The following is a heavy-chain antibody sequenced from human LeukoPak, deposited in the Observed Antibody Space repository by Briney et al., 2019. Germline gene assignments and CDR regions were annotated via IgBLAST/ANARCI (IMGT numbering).Heavy chain of an antibody. J-gene: IGHJ4*02. CDR1: GYTLTTYG. CDR2: IAGYNGNT. V-gene: IGHV1-18*01. Sequence: APVKVSCKASGYTLTTYGITWVRQAPGQGLEWMGWIAGYNGNTNYAQKFQGRVTMTTDTSTSTAYMELRSLRSDDTAIYYCARGPRSNEYWGQGTLVTVSS. CDR3: ARGPRSNEY.